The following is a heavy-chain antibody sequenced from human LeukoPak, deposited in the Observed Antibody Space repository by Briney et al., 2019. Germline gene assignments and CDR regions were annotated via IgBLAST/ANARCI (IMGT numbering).Heavy chain of an antibody. V-gene: IGHV1-2*02. J-gene: IGHJ5*02. CDR1: GYTFTGYY. CDR3: ARDYGSGSYYNWFDP. Sequence: ASVKVSCKASGYTFTGYYMHWVRQARGQGLEWMGGINPNGGGTNYAQKFQGRVTMTRDTSISTAYMELSRLRSDDTAVYYCARDYGSGSYYNWFDPWGQGTLVTVSS. D-gene: IGHD3-10*01. CDR2: INPNGGGT.